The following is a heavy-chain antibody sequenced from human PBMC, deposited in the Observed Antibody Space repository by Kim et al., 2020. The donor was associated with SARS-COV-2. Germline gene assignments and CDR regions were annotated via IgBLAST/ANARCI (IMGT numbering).Heavy chain of an antibody. J-gene: IGHJ6*02. V-gene: IGHV4-31*03. Sequence: SETLSLTCTVSGGSISSGGYYWSWIRQHPGKGLEWIGYIYYSGSTYYNPSLKSRVTISVDTSKNQFSLKLSSVTAADTAVYYCARGITIFGVLTNGMDVWGQGTTVTVSS. CDR2: IYYSGST. CDR1: GGSISSGGYY. D-gene: IGHD3-3*01. CDR3: ARGITIFGVLTNGMDV.